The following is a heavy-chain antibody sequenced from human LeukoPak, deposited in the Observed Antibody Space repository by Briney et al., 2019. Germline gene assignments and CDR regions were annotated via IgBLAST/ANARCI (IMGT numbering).Heavy chain of an antibody. CDR2: IRYDESDK. CDR1: RFTFSTYG. Sequence: GGSLRLSCAASRFTFSTYGKHWVRQAPGKGLEWVAFIRYDESDKYYAGSVKGRFTISRDNSKNTLYLQMNSVRLEDTAVYYCAKDLIAAAGEMELHPPGDAFDIWGQGTMVTVSS. CDR3: AKDLIAAAGEMELHPPGDAFDI. D-gene: IGHD6-13*01. J-gene: IGHJ3*02. V-gene: IGHV3-30*02.